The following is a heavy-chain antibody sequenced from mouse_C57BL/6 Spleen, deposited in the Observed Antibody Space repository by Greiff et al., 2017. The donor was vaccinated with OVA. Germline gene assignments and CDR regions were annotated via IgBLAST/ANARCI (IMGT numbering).Heavy chain of an antibody. J-gene: IGHJ4*01. V-gene: IGHV2-3*01. CDR3: AKGGVSTTVVERRYAMDY. CDR2: IWGDGST. CDR1: GFSFTSYG. Sequence: QVQLKESGPGLVAPSQTLSITCTVSGFSFTSYGVSWVRQPPGKGLEWLGVIWGDGSTNYHSATISRLGISKDNSKSQAFLKLNRLETDETAAYYYAKGGVSTTVVERRYAMDYWGKGTSVTVSS. D-gene: IGHD1-1*01.